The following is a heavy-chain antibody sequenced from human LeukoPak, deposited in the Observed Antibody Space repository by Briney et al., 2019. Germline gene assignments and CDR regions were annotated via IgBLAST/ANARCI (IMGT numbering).Heavy chain of an antibody. V-gene: IGHV3-11*01. J-gene: IGHJ4*02. Sequence: GGSLRLSCATSGFTFSDYYMSWIRQAPGKGLEWVSYISSSGSTIYYADSVKGRFTISRDNAKNSLYLQMNSLRAEDTAVYYCARDNRYNWNDVGYYFDYWGQGTLVTVSS. CDR3: ARDNRYNWNDVGYYFDY. D-gene: IGHD1-20*01. CDR1: GFTFSDYY. CDR2: ISSSGSTI.